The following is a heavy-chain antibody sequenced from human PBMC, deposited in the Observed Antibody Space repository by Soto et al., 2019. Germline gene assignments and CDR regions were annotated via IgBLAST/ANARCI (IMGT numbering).Heavy chain of an antibody. J-gene: IGHJ4*02. CDR1: GFTFSSYA. CDR2: ISGSGGST. CDR3: AKDWLAVRGEPPTD. D-gene: IGHD3-10*01. Sequence: EVPLLESGGGLVQPGGSLRLSCAASGFTFSSYAMSWVRQAPGKGLGWVSAISGSGGSTYYADSVKDRLTIPRDNSNDTQDLQMNSVGAEDTAVYYCAKDWLAVRGEPPTDWGQGTLVTVSS. V-gene: IGHV3-23*01.